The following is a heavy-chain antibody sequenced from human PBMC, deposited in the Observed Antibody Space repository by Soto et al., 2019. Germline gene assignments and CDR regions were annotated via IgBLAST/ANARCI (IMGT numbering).Heavy chain of an antibody. V-gene: IGHV1-2*04. CDR2: INPNSGGT. CDR3: AREKEALDY. CDR1: GYTFTGYY. Sequence: QVQLVQSGAEVKKHGASVKVSCKASGYTFTGYYIHWVRQAPGQGLEWMGWINPNSGGTNYAQKFRGWFTMTMDTSINIAYMDLIRLRPDDTAVYYCAREKEALDYWGQGTLVTVSS. J-gene: IGHJ4*02.